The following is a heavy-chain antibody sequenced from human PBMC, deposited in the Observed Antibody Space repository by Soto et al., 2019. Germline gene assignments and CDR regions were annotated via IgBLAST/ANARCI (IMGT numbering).Heavy chain of an antibody. J-gene: IGHJ4*02. V-gene: IGHV3-53*01. Sequence: PVGSLRLSCAASGFTVSSNYMTWVRQAPGKGLEWVSLIYSGGNTYYTDSVKGRFTISRDNSKNTLFLQMNSLRAEDTALYYCARDSRNRNFFDYWGQGTLVTVSS. CDR1: GFTVSSNY. D-gene: IGHD2-2*01. CDR3: ARDSRNRNFFDY. CDR2: IYSGGNT.